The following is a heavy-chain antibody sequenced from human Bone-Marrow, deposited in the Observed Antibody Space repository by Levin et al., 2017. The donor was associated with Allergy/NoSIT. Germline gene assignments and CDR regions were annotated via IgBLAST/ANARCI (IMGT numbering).Heavy chain of an antibody. CDR3: TDSLWGPARY. CDR1: GLTFSRHD. J-gene: IGHJ4*02. D-gene: IGHD2-21*01. V-gene: IGHV3-23*01. CDR2: ISHGGAAT. Sequence: PGGSLRLSCAASGLTFSRHDMSWVRLSPGTGLEWVSSISHGGAATNYAASVKGRFTISRDNSKNTLHLQMNGLRVEDTAIYYCTDSLWGPARYWGRGTLVTVSS.